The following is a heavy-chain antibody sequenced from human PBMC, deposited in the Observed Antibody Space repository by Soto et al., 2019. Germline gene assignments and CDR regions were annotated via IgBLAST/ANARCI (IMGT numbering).Heavy chain of an antibody. CDR2: SGSAAKT. Sequence: EVQLLESGGGLVQPGGSLRLSCAASGFTFSSYAMSWVRQAPGKGLEWVSVSGSAAKTYYTDSVKGRFTISRDNAKNSLFLQMNSLRPEDTAFYYCAKDTGAGLSYFQFWGLGTLVTVSS. V-gene: IGHV3-23*01. J-gene: IGHJ4*02. CDR1: GFTFSSYA. CDR3: AKDTGAGLSYFQF. D-gene: IGHD3-10*01.